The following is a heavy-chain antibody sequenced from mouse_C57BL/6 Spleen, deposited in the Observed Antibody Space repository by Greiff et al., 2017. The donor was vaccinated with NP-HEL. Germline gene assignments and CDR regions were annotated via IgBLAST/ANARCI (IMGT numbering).Heavy chain of an antibody. CDR2: IYPRSGNT. Sequence: QVQLKESGAELARPGASVKLSCKASGYTFTSYGISWVKQRTGQGLEWIGEIYPRSGNTYYNEKFKGKATLTADKSSSTAYMELRSLTSEDSAVYFCARTLGSNYEEYYFDYWGQGTTLTVSS. CDR1: GYTFTSYG. CDR3: ARTLGSNYEEYYFDY. V-gene: IGHV1-81*01. J-gene: IGHJ2*01. D-gene: IGHD2-5*01.